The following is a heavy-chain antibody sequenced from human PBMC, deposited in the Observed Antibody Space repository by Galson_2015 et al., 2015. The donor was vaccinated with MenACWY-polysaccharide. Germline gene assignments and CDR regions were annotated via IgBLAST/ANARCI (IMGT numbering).Heavy chain of an antibody. CDR2: ISWNSGSI. V-gene: IGHV3-9*01. CDR3: AKETRPGYYHGMDV. Sequence: SLRLSCAASGFTFDDYAMHWVRQASGKGLEWVSTISWNSGSIGYADSLKGRFTISRDNAKNSLYLQMNSLTAEDTALYHCAKETRPGYYHGMDVWGQGTTVTVSS. J-gene: IGHJ6*02. CDR1: GFTFDDYA. D-gene: IGHD1-14*01.